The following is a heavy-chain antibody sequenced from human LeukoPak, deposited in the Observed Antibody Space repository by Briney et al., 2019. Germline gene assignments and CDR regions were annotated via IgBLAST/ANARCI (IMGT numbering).Heavy chain of an antibody. CDR3: ARGRLGGSGSYYNVLDY. D-gene: IGHD3-10*01. Sequence: SETLSLTCTVSGGSISGHYWSLIRQPPGKGLEWIGYIYYTGITKYNPSLKSRVTISVDTSRNQFSLKLSSVTAADTAVYYCARGRLGGSGSYYNVLDYRGQGTLVTVSS. J-gene: IGHJ4*02. CDR1: GGSISGHY. V-gene: IGHV4-59*11. CDR2: IYYTGIT.